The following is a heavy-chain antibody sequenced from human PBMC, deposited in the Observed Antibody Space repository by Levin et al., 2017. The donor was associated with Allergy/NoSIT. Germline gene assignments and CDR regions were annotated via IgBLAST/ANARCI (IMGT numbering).Heavy chain of an antibody. CDR1: GFIFDDYG. CDR3: ARFYSSGWYGAFDI. J-gene: IGHJ3*02. V-gene: IGHV3-20*04. D-gene: IGHD6-19*01. Sequence: GGSLRLSCAASGFIFDDYGMSWVRQAPGKGLECVSGINWNGGSTGYADSVKGRFTISRDNAKNSLYLQMNSLRAEDTALYYCARFYSSGWYGAFDIWGQGTMVTVS. CDR2: INWNGGST.